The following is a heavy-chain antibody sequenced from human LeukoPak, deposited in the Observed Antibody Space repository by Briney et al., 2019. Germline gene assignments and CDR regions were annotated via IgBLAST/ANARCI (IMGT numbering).Heavy chain of an antibody. V-gene: IGHV3-7*01. CDR1: GFTFSSYS. D-gene: IGHD6-13*01. J-gene: IGHJ4*02. CDR3: ARVCSSSWYIDY. CDR2: IKQDGSEK. Sequence: GGSLRLSCAASGFTFSSYSMNWVRQAPGKGLEWVANIKQDGSEKYYVDSVKGRFTISRDNAKNSLYLQMNSLRAEDTAVYYCARVCSSSWYIDYWGQGTLVTVSS.